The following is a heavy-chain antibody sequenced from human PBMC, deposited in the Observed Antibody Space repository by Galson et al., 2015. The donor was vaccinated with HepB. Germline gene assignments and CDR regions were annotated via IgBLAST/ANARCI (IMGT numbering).Heavy chain of an antibody. Sequence: ETLSLTCAVYGGSFSGYYWSWIRQPPGKGLEWIGEINHNGSTNYNPSLKSRVTISVDTSKNQLSLKLSSVTAADTAVYYCARGRITWGLNRPPYYYYGMDVWGQGTTVTVSS. CDR1: GGSFSGYY. CDR2: INHNGST. D-gene: IGHD5-24*01. J-gene: IGHJ6*02. CDR3: ARGRITWGLNRPPYYYYGMDV. V-gene: IGHV4-34*01.